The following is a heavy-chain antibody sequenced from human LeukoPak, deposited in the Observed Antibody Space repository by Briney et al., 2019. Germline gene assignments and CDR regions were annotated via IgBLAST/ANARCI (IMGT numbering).Heavy chain of an antibody. V-gene: IGHV4-39*07. CDR2: IYNTGTT. CDR3: AGIVAAANAAFDI. J-gene: IGHJ3*02. Sequence: PSETLSLTCTVSGGSISSISYYWGWIRQPPGKGLEWIGYIYNTGTTYYNSSLKSRLTISVDTSENQFSLKLSSVTAADTAVYYCAGIVAAANAAFDIWGQGTMVTVSS. CDR1: GGSISSISYY. D-gene: IGHD3-16*02.